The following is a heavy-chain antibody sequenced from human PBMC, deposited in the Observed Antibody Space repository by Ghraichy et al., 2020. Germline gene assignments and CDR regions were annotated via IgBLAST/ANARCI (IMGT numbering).Heavy chain of an antibody. CDR3: ARGGNIAVAGTPFDY. CDR1: GGTFSSYA. J-gene: IGHJ4*02. Sequence: SVKLSCKASGGTFSSYAISWVRQAPGQGLEWMGGIIPIFGTANYAQKFQGRVTITADESTSTAYMELSSLRSEDTAVYYCARGGNIAVAGTPFDYWGQGTLVTVSS. CDR2: IIPIFGTA. V-gene: IGHV1-69*13. D-gene: IGHD6-19*01.